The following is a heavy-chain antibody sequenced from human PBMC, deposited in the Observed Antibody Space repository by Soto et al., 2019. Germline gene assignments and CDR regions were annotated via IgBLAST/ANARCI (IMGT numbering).Heavy chain of an antibody. J-gene: IGHJ6*03. D-gene: IGHD4-4*01. V-gene: IGHV1-8*01. CDR3: GRGATVYYYMYV. CDR2: MNPNSGNT. Sequence: QVQLVQSGAEVKKPGASAKVSCKASGYTFTSYDINWVRQATGQGLEWMGWMNPNSGNTGYAQKFQSRVTMTRNAPISTAYMELSSLRSEDTAVYYCGRGATVYYYMYVWGKGTTVTVSS. CDR1: GYTFTSYD.